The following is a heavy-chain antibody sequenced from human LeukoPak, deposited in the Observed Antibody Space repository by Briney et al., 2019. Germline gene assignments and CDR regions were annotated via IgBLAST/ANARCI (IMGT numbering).Heavy chain of an antibody. CDR1: GFSLSTTGVG. Sequence: SGPTLVNPTQTLTLTCTFSGFSLSTTGVGVGWIRQPQGEALEWLALLYWNDDKRYSPSLRSRLIITKDTSKNQVVLTMTNMDPVDTATYYCAHRYLSYFGYRGQGTLVAVSS. CDR2: LYWNDDK. CDR3: AHRYLSYFGY. V-gene: IGHV2-5*01. J-gene: IGHJ4*02.